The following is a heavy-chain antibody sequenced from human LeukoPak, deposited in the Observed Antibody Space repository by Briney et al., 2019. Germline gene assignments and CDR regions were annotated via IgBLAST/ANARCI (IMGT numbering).Heavy chain of an antibody. D-gene: IGHD6-6*01. CDR3: ARLSSSSGQGPKYYYYYMDV. V-gene: IGHV4-34*01. Sequence: SETLSLTCAVYGGSFSGYYWSWIRQPPGKGLEWIGEINHSGSTNYNPSLKSRVTISVDTSKNQFSLKLSSVTAADTAVYYCARLSSSSGQGPKYYYYYMDVWGKGTTVTVSS. CDR2: INHSGST. J-gene: IGHJ6*03. CDR1: GGSFSGYY.